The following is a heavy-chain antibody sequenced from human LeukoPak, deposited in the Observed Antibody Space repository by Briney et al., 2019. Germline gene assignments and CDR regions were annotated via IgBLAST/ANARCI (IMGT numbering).Heavy chain of an antibody. CDR2: ISYDGSNK. D-gene: IGHD6-13*01. J-gene: IGHJ4*02. CDR1: GFTFSSYA. CDR3: ARVSTPHYNYYSSSWSN. Sequence: GGSLRLSCAASGFTFSSYAMHWVRQAPGKGLEWVAVISYDGSNKYYADSVKGRFTISRDNSKNTLYLQMNSLRAEDTAVYYCARVSTPHYNYYSSSWSNWGQGTLVTVSS. V-gene: IGHV3-30-3*01.